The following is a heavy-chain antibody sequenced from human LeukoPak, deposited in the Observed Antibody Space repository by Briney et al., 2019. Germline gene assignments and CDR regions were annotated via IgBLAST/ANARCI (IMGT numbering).Heavy chain of an antibody. CDR3: AKFAGGFKIHYFFDY. CDR1: GFTFSTYA. D-gene: IGHD1-1*01. J-gene: IGHJ4*02. Sequence: GGSLRLSCAASGFTFSTYAMSWVCQAPGKGLEWVSGTSGGGGDYADSVKGRFTISRDNSKNTLYLQMNSLRAEDTAIYYCAKFAGGFKIHYFFDYWGQGTLVTVSS. CDR2: TSGGGG. V-gene: IGHV3-23*01.